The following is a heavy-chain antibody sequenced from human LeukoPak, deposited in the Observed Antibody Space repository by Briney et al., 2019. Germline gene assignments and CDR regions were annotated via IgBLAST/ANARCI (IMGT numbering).Heavy chain of an antibody. V-gene: IGHV4-38-2*02. D-gene: IGHD6-19*01. CDR3: ASDIAVAGTY. CDR2: IYHSGST. CDR1: GYSISSGYY. J-gene: IGHJ4*02. Sequence: SETLSLTCTVSGYSISSGYYWGWIRQPPGKGLEWIGSIYHSGSTYYNPSLKSRVTISVDTSKNQFSLKLSSVTAADTAVYYCASDIAVAGTYWGQGTLVTVSS.